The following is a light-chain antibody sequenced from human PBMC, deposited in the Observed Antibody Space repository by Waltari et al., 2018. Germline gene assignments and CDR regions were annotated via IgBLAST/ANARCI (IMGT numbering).Light chain of an antibody. CDR2: EVN. CDR3: TSYTSSITYV. J-gene: IGLJ1*01. V-gene: IGLV2-14*01. Sequence: QSALTQPASVSGSPGQSITISCPGTSSDVGGYNSVSWYQQHPGKAPKLMIYEVNNRPSGVSDRFSGSKSGNTASLTISGLQAEDEADYYCTSYTSSITYVFGTGTKVTVL. CDR1: SSDVGGYNS.